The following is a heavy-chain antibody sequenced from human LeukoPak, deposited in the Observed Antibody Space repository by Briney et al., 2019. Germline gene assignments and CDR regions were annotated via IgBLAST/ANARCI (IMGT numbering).Heavy chain of an antibody. CDR2: INPNNGGT. Sequence: ASVRVSCKASGYTFTGDFIHWVRQAPGQGLEWMGWINPNNGGTNYAQSFQGRVTMTRDTSINTASMELSKLTSDDTAVYFCARARMSLGDFDCWGQGTLVTVSS. J-gene: IGHJ4*02. V-gene: IGHV1-2*02. CDR1: GYTFTGDF. D-gene: IGHD3-10*01. CDR3: ARARMSLGDFDC.